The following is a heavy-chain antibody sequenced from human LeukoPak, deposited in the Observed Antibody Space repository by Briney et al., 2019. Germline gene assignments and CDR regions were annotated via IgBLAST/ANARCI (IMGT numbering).Heavy chain of an antibody. CDR3: AGTLRYCSGGSCHTGDY. CDR1: GFTFSSYG. D-gene: IGHD2-15*01. Sequence: PGGSLRLSCAASGFTFSSYGMHWVRQAPGKGLEWVAVISYDGSNKYYADSVKGRFTISRDNSKNTLYLQMNSLRAEDTAVYYCAGTLRYCSGGSCHTGDYWGQGTLVTVSS. CDR2: ISYDGSNK. J-gene: IGHJ4*02. V-gene: IGHV3-30*03.